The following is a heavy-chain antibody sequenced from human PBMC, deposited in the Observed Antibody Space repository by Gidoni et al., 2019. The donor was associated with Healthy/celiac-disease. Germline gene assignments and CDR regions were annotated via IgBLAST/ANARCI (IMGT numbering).Heavy chain of an antibody. D-gene: IGHD3-10*01. V-gene: IGHV4-39*01. Sequence: QLQLQESAPGLAKPSETLSLSCTVPGGSSSGSSYYWGWIRRPPGNGLEWRGSIYYSGSAYYNPSLKSRVTRSVDTSKNQFSLKLSSVTAADTAVYYCARKAGSGWFDPWGQGTLVTVSS. J-gene: IGHJ5*02. CDR1: GGSSSGSSYY. CDR2: IYYSGSA. CDR3: ARKAGSGWFDP.